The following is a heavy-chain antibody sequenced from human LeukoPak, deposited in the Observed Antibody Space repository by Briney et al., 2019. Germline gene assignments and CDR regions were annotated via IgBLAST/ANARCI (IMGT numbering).Heavy chain of an antibody. V-gene: IGHV3-23*01. J-gene: IGHJ4*02. CDR2: ISGSGGST. Sequence: GGSLRLSCAASGFTFSSYAMSWVRQAPGKGLEWVSAISGSGGSTYYADSVKGRFTISRDNSKNTLYLQMNSLRAEDTAVYYCAKGDFWSGTRGYYFDYWGQGTLVTVSS. CDR3: AKGDFWSGTRGYYFDY. D-gene: IGHD3-3*01. CDR1: GFTFSSYA.